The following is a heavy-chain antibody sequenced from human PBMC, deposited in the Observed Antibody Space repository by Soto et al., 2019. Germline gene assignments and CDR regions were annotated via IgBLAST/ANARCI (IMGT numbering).Heavy chain of an antibody. Sequence: PSETLSLTCTVSGGSISSDDYYWSWVRQLPGKGLEWIGYIYHSGSTYYNPSLKSRLTISVAASKNQFSLRLRSVTAADTAIYYCARDPVPDNTYYGMDVWGQGTAVTVSS. CDR1: GGSISSDDYY. CDR3: ARDPVPDNTYYGMDV. D-gene: IGHD1-1*01. V-gene: IGHV4-30-4*01. CDR2: IYHSGST. J-gene: IGHJ6*02.